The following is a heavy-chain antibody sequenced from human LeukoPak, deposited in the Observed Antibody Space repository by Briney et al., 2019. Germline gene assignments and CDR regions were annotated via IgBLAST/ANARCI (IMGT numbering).Heavy chain of an antibody. Sequence: GGSLRLSCAASGFTVSSNYMSWVRQAPGKGLEWVSVIYSGGSTYYADSVKGRFTISRDNSKNTLYLQMNSLRAEDTAVYYCARVERTSTNWYPFDYWGQGTLVTVSS. CDR1: GFTVSSNY. V-gene: IGHV3-53*01. CDR2: IYSGGST. D-gene: IGHD6-13*01. J-gene: IGHJ4*02. CDR3: ARVERTSTNWYPFDY.